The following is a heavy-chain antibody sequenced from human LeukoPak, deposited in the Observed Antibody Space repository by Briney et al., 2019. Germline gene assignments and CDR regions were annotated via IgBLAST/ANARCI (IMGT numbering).Heavy chain of an antibody. Sequence: ASVKVSCKASGYTFTGYYMHWVRQAPGQGLEWMGWINPNSGGTNYAQKFQGRVTMTRDTSTSTVYMELSSLRSEDTAVYYCARDQRYCSSTSCYKYYYYGMDVWGQGTTVTVSS. J-gene: IGHJ6*02. V-gene: IGHV1-2*02. CDR1: GYTFTGYY. CDR2: INPNSGGT. CDR3: ARDQRYCSSTSCYKYYYYGMDV. D-gene: IGHD2-2*01.